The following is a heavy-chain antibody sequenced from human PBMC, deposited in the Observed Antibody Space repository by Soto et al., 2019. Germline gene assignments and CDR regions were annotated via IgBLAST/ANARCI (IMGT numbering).Heavy chain of an antibody. CDR1: GFTFSSYA. CDR3: ARPTVTTDYYYYYGMDV. J-gene: IGHJ6*02. CDR2: ISYDGSNK. D-gene: IGHD4-17*01. V-gene: IGHV3-30-3*01. Sequence: PGGSLRLSCAASGFTFSSYAMHWVRQAPGKGLEWVAVISYDGSNKYYADSVKGRFTISRDNSKNTLYLQMNSLRAEDTAVYYCARPTVTTDYYYYYGMDVWGQGTTVTVSS.